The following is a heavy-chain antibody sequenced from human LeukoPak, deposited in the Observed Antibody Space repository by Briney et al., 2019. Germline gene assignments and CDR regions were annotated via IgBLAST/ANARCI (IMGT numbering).Heavy chain of an antibody. CDR1: GFTFSSYW. CDR2: TKQDGSEK. D-gene: IGHD3-3*01. V-gene: IGHV3-7*01. CDR3: ARDDDALRTIFGVVISHPNGY. Sequence: AGGSLRLSCAASGFTFSSYWMSWVRQAPGKGLEWVANTKQDGSEKYYVDSVKGRFTISRDNAKDSLYLQMNSLRAEDTAVYYCARDDDALRTIFGVVISHPNGYWGQGTLVTVSS. J-gene: IGHJ4*02.